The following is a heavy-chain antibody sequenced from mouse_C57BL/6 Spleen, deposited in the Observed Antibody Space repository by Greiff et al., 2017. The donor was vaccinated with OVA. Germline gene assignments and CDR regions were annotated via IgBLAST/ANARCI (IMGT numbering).Heavy chain of an antibody. J-gene: IGHJ4*01. Sequence: VKLVESGPGLVQPSQSLSITCTVSGFSLTSYGVHWVRQSPGKGLEWLGVLWSGGSTDYNAAFISRLSISKDNSKSQVFFKMNSLQADDTAIYYCASPYYYGSSLYAMDYWGQGTSVTVSS. V-gene: IGHV2-2*01. D-gene: IGHD1-1*01. CDR2: LWSGGST. CDR3: ASPYYYGSSLYAMDY. CDR1: GFSLTSYG.